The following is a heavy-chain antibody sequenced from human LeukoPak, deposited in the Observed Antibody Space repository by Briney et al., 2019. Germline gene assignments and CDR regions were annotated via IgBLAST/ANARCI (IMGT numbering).Heavy chain of an antibody. CDR1: GFTFSRYS. Sequence: GGSLRLSCAASGFTFSRYSMNWVRQAPGKGLEWVSSISSSSSTIYYADSVKGRFTISRDNAKNSLYLQMNSLRAEDTAVYYCARDWADDYGDYYWFDPWGQGTLVTVSS. CDR2: ISSSSSTI. CDR3: ARDWADDYGDYYWFDP. J-gene: IGHJ5*02. D-gene: IGHD4-17*01. V-gene: IGHV3-48*01.